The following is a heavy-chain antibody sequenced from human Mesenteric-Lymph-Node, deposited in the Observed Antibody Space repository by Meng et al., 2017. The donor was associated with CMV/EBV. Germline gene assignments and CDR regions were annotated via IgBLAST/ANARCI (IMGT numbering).Heavy chain of an antibody. D-gene: IGHD5-18*01. V-gene: IGHV3-30*02. CDR3: AKVGYTTGDY. CDR1: GFTFSTYG. CDR2: IRYDGKNE. J-gene: IGHJ4*02. Sequence: GGSLRLSCAASGFTFSTYGMHWVRQAPGKGLEWVAFIRYDGKNEYHIDSVKGRFTISRDNSKNTLYLQMNSLRVEDTAVYYCAKVGYTTGDYWGQGTLVTVSS.